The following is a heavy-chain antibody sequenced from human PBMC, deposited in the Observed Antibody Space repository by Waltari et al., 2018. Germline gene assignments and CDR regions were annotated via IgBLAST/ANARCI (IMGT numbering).Heavy chain of an antibody. CDR2: IWYDGSNK. Sequence: QVQLVESGGGVVQPGRSLRLSCAASGFTFSSYGMPGVRQAPGKGLEWVAVIWYDGSNKYYADSVKGRFTISRDNSKNTLYLQMNSLRAEDTAMYYCAKAYSGYENAGLPYWGQGTLVTVSS. CDR3: AKAYSGYENAGLPY. V-gene: IGHV3-30*18. D-gene: IGHD5-12*01. J-gene: IGHJ4*02. CDR1: GFTFSSYG.